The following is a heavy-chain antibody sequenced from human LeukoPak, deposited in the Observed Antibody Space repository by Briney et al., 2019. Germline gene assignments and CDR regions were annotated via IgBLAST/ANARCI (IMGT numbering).Heavy chain of an antibody. CDR3: AREYSSSPHEGWFDP. Sequence: PSETLSLTCTVSGYSISSGYYWGWIRQPPGKGLEWIGSIYHSGSTYYNPSLKSRVTISVDTSKNQFSLKLSSVTAADTAVYYCAREYSSSPHEGWFDPWGQGTLVTVSP. V-gene: IGHV4-38-2*02. CDR2: IYHSGST. J-gene: IGHJ5*02. D-gene: IGHD6-6*01. CDR1: GYSISSGYY.